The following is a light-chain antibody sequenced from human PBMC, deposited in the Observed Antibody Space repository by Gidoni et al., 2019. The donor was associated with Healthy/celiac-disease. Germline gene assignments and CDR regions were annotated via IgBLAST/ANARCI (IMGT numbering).Light chain of an antibody. CDR2: DAS. V-gene: IGKV1-5*01. CDR3: QQYNN. J-gene: IGKJ5*01. Sequence: DIQMTQSPSTLSASVGDRVTITCRASQSISSGLAWYQQKPGKAPKLLIFDASSLESGVPSRFSGSGSGTEFTLTISSLQPDDFATYYCQQYNNFXQXTRLEIK. CDR1: QSISSG.